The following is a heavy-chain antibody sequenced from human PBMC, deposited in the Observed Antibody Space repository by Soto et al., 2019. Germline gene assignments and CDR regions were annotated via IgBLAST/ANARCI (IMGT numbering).Heavy chain of an antibody. D-gene: IGHD2-2*01. Sequence: VHLVESGGGLVKPGGSLRLSCAASGLIFSDAWMHWVRQAPGKGLEWVGRIKSKTDGGTTDYAAPVKGRFTISRDDSKNTLFLQMTSLKTEDTAVYYCACLEFDFWGQGSLVTVSS. V-gene: IGHV3-15*01. CDR2: IKSKTDGGTT. J-gene: IGHJ4*02. CDR3: ACLEFDF. CDR1: GLIFSDAW.